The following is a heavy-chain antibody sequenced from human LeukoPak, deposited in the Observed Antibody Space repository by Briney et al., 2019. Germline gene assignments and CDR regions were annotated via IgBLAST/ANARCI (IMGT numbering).Heavy chain of an antibody. CDR1: GYTFTTYA. V-gene: IGHV1-3*04. Sequence: ASVKVSCKASGYTFTTYAIHWVRQAPGQSLEWLGWINTGNGDTRYSQTFQGRFTIARDTSASTAYMELSSLRPEDTAVYYCARDMGSGSLHYWGQGTLVTVSS. CDR2: INTGNGDT. D-gene: IGHD1-26*01. J-gene: IGHJ4*02. CDR3: ARDMGSGSLHY.